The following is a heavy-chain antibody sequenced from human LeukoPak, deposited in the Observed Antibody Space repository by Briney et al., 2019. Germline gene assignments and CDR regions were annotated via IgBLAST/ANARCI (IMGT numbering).Heavy chain of an antibody. V-gene: IGHV1-24*01. J-gene: IGHJ4*02. D-gene: IGHD3-10*01. Sequence: GASAKVSCKVSGYTLTELSMHWVRQAPGKGLEWMGGFDPEDGETIYAQKFQGRVTMTEDTSTDTAYMELSSLRSEDTAVYYCATVPFGELLYNYWGQGTLVTVSS. CDR3: ATVPFGELLYNY. CDR1: GYTLTELS. CDR2: FDPEDGET.